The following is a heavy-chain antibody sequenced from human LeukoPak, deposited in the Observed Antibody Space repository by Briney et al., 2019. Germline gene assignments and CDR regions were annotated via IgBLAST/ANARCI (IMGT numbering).Heavy chain of an antibody. CDR2: ISGSGGST. D-gene: IGHD6-13*01. V-gene: IGHV3-23*01. CDR3: AKGLYSSSWYYPAY. J-gene: IGHJ4*02. CDR1: GFTFSSYA. Sequence: GGSLRLSCAASGFTFSSYAMSWVRQAPGKGLEWVSAISGSGGSTYYADSVKGRFTISRDNSKNTLYLQMNSLRAEDTAVYYCAKGLYSSSWYYPAYWGQGTLVTVSS.